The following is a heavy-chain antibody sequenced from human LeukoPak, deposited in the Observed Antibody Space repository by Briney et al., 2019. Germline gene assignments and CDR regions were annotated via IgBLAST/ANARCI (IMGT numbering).Heavy chain of an antibody. J-gene: IGHJ4*02. CDR3: ARGSLHSAYGFDY. V-gene: IGHV3-48*03. CDR1: GFTFSSYE. Sequence: PGGSLRLSCAASGFTFSSYEMNWVRQAPGKGLEWVSHSSSSGSTIYYAGSVKGRFTIARDNAKNSVYLQVNSLRAEDTAVYYCARGSLHSAYGFDYWGQGTLVTVSS. D-gene: IGHD5-12*01. CDR2: SSSSGSTI.